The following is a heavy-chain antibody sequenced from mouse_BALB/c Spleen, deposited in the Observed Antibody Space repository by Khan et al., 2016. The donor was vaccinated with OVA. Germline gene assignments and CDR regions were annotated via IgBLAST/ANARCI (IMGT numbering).Heavy chain of an antibody. V-gene: IGHV3-2*02. CDR2: ISYSGST. Sequence: EVQLQESGPGLVKPFQSLSLTCTVTGYSITSNYAWNWIRQFPGNKLEWVGYISYSGSTSYNPSLKSRISITRDTSKNQFFLQLNSVTTGDTATYYCARGNYYGYAMDYWGQGTSVTVSS. D-gene: IGHD1-1*01. CDR3: ARGNYYGYAMDY. J-gene: IGHJ4*01. CDR1: GYSITSNYA.